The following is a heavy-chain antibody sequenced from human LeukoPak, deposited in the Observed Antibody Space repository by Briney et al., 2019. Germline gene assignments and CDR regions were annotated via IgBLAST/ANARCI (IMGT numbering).Heavy chain of an antibody. Sequence: PSETLSLTCTVSGGSISSYYWSWIRQPPGKGLEWIGYIYYSGSTNYNPSLKSRVTISVDTSKNQFSLKLSSVTAADTAVYYCARGLRRLSSGWSYYYMDVWGKGTTVTVSS. CDR2: IYYSGST. D-gene: IGHD6-19*01. CDR3: ARGLRRLSSGWSYYYMDV. J-gene: IGHJ6*03. V-gene: IGHV4-59*12. CDR1: GGSISSYY.